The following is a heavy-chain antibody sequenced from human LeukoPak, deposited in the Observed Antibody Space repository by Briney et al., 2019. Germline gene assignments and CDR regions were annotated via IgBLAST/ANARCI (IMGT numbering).Heavy chain of an antibody. CDR3: ARPSGSYYSYVDAFDI. Sequence: SQTLSLTCTASGGSISSGGYYWSWIRQRPGKGLEWIGYIYYSGSTYYNPSLKSRVTISVDTSKNQFSLKLSSVTAADTAVYYCARPSGSYYSYVDAFDIWGQGTMVTVSS. J-gene: IGHJ3*02. V-gene: IGHV4-31*03. D-gene: IGHD1-26*01. CDR1: GGSISSGGYY. CDR2: IYYSGST.